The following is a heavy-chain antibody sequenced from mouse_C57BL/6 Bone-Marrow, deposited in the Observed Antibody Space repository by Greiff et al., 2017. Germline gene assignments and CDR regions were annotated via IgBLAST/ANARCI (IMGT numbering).Heavy chain of an antibody. V-gene: IGHV1-69*01. Sequence: QVQLQQPGAELVMPGASVKLSCKASGYTFTSYWMHWVKQRPGQGLEWIGEIDPSDSYTNYNQKFKGKSTLTVDKSTSTAYMQLSSLTSEDSAVYCGGRDGYGDPAYWGQGTLVTVSA. CDR3: GRDGYGDPAY. CDR1: GYTFTSYW. CDR2: IDPSDSYT. J-gene: IGHJ3*01. D-gene: IGHD2-2*01.